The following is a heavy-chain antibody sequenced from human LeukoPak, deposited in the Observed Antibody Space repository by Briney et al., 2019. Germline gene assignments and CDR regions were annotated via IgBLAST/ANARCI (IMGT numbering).Heavy chain of an antibody. J-gene: IGHJ4*02. V-gene: IGHV3-30*04. CDR1: GFTFSSYA. CDR2: ISYDGSNK. D-gene: IGHD1-26*01. CDR3: ARAPIVGPKKALDY. Sequence: PGRSLRLSCAASGFTFSSYAMHWVRQAPGKGLEWVAVISYDGSNKNYADSVKGRFTISRDNSKNTLYLQMNSLRAEDTAVYYCARAPIVGPKKALDYWGQGTLVTVSS.